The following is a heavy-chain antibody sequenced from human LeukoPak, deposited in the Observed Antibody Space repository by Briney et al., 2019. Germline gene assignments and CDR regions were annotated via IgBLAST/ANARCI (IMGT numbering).Heavy chain of an antibody. V-gene: IGHV4-61*05. D-gene: IGHD3-10*01. CDR1: GGSISSSSYY. J-gene: IGHJ4*02. CDR3: ARLTSGSYSDY. Sequence: SETLSLTCTVSGGSISSSSYYWSWIRQPPGKGLEWIGYIYYSGSTNYNPSLKSRVTISVDTSKNQFSLKLSSVTAADTAVYYCARLTSGSYSDYWGQGTLVTVSS. CDR2: IYYSGST.